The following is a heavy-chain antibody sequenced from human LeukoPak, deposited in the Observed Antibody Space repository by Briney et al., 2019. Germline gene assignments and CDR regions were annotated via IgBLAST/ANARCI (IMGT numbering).Heavy chain of an antibody. V-gene: IGHV3-74*01. CDR2: INPDGSST. J-gene: IGHJ4*02. D-gene: IGHD5-24*01. Sequence: GGSLRLSCVASGFTFSNYWMHWVRQAPGKGLVWVSRINPDGSSTSYVYSVKGRFTISRDNAKNSLYLQMNSLRAEDTGGYYCARPRGNVEMATIPFDYWGQGTLVTISS. CDR1: GFTFSNYW. CDR3: ARPRGNVEMATIPFDY.